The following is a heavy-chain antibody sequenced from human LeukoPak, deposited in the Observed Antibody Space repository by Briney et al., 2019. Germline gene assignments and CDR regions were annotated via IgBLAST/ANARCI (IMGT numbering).Heavy chain of an antibody. D-gene: IGHD5-18*01. CDR1: GGSISSYY. CDR3: ARHERGCSYGSLFGWFDP. CDR2: IYYSGST. V-gene: IGHV4-59*08. Sequence: SETLSLTCTVSGGSISSYYWSWIRQPPGKGLEWIGYIYYSGSTNYNPSLKSRVTISVDTSKNQFSLKLSSVTAADTAVYYCARHERGCSYGSLFGWFDPWGQGTLVTVSS. J-gene: IGHJ5*02.